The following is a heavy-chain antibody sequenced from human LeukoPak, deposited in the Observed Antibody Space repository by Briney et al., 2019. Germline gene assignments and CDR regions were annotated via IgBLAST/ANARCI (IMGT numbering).Heavy chain of an antibody. CDR3: ATKVRGGFDI. CDR1: GGSINSHD. CDR2: IYKSGSI. Sequence: PSETVSLTCTVSGGSINSHDCNWIRQSPGKGLEWIGYIYKSGSINYNPSLKSRVTISVDTSKNQFSLKLRSVTAADTAIYYCATKVRGGFDIWGQGTIVTVSS. V-gene: IGHV4-59*11. D-gene: IGHD2-15*01. J-gene: IGHJ3*02.